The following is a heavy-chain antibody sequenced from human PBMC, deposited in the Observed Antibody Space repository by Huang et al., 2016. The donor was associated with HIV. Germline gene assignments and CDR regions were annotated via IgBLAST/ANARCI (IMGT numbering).Heavy chain of an antibody. CDR1: GYTFSSHA. V-gene: IGHV1-3*01. CDR2: SNGGNGDT. CDR3: ARDPLDIRRHFDF. J-gene: IGHJ4*02. Sequence: QVQLVQSGAEVKKPGTSVKVSCKTSGYTFSSHALHWLRQAPGQRPEWMGWSNGGNGDTTYSQKFQCRVTITRDTSANIGYMELNSLLSEDTAVYYCARDPLDIRRHFDFWGQGSLVTVSS. D-gene: IGHD3-3*01.